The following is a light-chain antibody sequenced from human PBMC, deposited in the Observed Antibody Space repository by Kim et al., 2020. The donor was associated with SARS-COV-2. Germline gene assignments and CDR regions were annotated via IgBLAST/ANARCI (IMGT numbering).Light chain of an antibody. CDR2: QDD. CDR1: NLGNKY. V-gene: IGLV3-1*01. J-gene: IGLJ3*02. CDR3: QAWDSGAVL. Sequence: SYELTQPPSESVSPGQTASITCSGDNLGNKYISWYQKKSGQSPVVVIFQDDKRPSGIPERFSGSTSDNTATLTISGTQAMDEADYYCQAWDSGAVLFGGGTQLTVL.